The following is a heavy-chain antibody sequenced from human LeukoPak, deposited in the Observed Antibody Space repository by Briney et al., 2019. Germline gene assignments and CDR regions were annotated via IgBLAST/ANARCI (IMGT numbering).Heavy chain of an antibody. CDR1: GFTFSHYA. V-gene: IGHV3-30*04. Sequence: GGSLRLSCAASGFTFSHYALHWVRQAPGKGLEWVALIGHDGADKYYADSVKGRFTISRDNAKNSLYLQMNSLRAEDTAVYYCARDPPMYYYGSGSPDYWGQGTLVTVSS. CDR3: ARDPPMYYYGSGSPDY. D-gene: IGHD3-10*01. CDR2: IGHDGADK. J-gene: IGHJ4*02.